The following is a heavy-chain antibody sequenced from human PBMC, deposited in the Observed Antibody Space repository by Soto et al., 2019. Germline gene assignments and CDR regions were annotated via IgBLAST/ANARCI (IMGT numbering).Heavy chain of an antibody. CDR3: ARDNILGILYGGMDV. CDR2: IYYSGST. Sequence: SETLSLTCTVSVGSISSGDNYWSWIRQPPGKGLEWIGYIYYSGSTYYNPSLKSRVTISVDTSKNQFSLKLSSVTAADTAVYYCARDNILGILYGGMDVWGQGTTVTVSS. CDR1: VGSISSGDNY. J-gene: IGHJ6*02. D-gene: IGHD3-3*01. V-gene: IGHV4-30-4*01.